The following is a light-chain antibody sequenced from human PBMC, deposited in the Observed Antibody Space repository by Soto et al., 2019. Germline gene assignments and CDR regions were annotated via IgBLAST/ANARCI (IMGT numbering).Light chain of an antibody. Sequence: EIVLTQSPATLSLSPGERATLSCRASQSVSSYLAWYQQKPGQAPRLLIYDASNRATGIPARFSGSGSGTDFPLTISSLEPEDFAVSYCQQRSNWRVAFGQGTKVEIK. V-gene: IGKV3-11*01. CDR2: DAS. J-gene: IGKJ1*01. CDR3: QQRSNWRVA. CDR1: QSVSSY.